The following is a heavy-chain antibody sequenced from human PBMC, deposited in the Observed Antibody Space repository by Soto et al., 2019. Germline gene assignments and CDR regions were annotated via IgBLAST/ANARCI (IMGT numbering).Heavy chain of an antibody. CDR3: AKDPSLGYCSGGSCYSRFATPDY. CDR1: GFTFSSYA. D-gene: IGHD2-15*01. J-gene: IGHJ4*02. V-gene: IGHV3-23*01. CDR2: ISGSGGST. Sequence: EVQLLESGGGLVQPGGSLRLSCAASGFTFSSYAMSWVRQAPGKGLXXXSAISGSGGSTYYADSVKGRFTISRDNSKNTLYLQMNSLRAEDTAVYYCAKDPSLGYCSGGSCYSRFATPDYWGQGTLVTVSS.